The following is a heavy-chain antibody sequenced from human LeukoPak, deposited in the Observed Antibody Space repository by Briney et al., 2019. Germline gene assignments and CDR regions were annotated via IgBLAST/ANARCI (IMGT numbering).Heavy chain of an antibody. CDR3: AKGRGVLLWFGELSPPPNY. V-gene: IGHV3-30*02. D-gene: IGHD3-10*01. CDR1: GFTLSSYA. J-gene: IGHJ4*02. CDR2: IRYDGSNK. Sequence: GGSLRLSCAASGFTLSSYAMSWVRQAPGKGLEWVAFIRYDGSNKYYADSVKGRFTISRDNSKNTLYLQMNSLRAEDTAVYYCAKGRGVLLWFGELSPPPNYWGQGTLVTVSS.